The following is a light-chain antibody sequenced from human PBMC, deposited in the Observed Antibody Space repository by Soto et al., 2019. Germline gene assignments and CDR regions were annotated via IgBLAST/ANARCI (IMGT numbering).Light chain of an antibody. J-gene: IGKJ2*01. Sequence: DVQMTQSPSSLSASVGDRVTITCRASQRIRTSLNWYQQKPGKAPKFLIYDASSLQSEVPSRFSGSGSGTDFTLTISNLQPEDFATYYCQQSYSVPPSFGQGTKLKI. V-gene: IGKV1-39*01. CDR3: QQSYSVPPS. CDR1: QRIRTS. CDR2: DAS.